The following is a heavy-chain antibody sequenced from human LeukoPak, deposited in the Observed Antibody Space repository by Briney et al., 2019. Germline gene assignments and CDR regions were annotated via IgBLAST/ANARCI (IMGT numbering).Heavy chain of an antibody. V-gene: IGHV4-39*02. CDR1: GGSITGTTYY. CDR3: ARRSGDWAVNWFDP. D-gene: IGHD2-21*02. Sequence: PSETPTLTCTVSGGSITGTTYYWAWFRQPPGKGLEWIGSLYSDGRTFYGPSLKSRITISGDTSKNHFSLKLTSVTAADTAVYYCARRSGDWAVNWFDPWGQGTLVTVSS. CDR2: LYSDGRT. J-gene: IGHJ5*02.